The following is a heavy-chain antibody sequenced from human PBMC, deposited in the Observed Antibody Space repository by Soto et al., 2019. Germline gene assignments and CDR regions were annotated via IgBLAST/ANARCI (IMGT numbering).Heavy chain of an antibody. Sequence: QVQLQESGPGLVKPSGTLSLTCAASSGSIFTTNWWSWVRQSPGRGLQWIGDIYHSGSPKYNPSLKTPVSISINMSKDRFFLNLVSVPAADTAVYYCASKPVVATDKVGGCYVFDVWGQGTMVTVSS. J-gene: IGHJ3*01. CDR1: SGSIFTTNW. D-gene: IGHD3-16*01. V-gene: IGHV4-4*02. CDR2: IYHSGSP. CDR3: ASKPVVATDKVGGCYVFDV.